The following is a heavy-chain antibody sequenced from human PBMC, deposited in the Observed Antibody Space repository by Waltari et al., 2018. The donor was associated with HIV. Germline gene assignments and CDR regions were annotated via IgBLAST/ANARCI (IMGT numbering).Heavy chain of an antibody. CDR3: ARASHYIEFSTFDGDYYFDL. J-gene: IGHJ4*02. V-gene: IGHV3-74*01. Sequence: VQLVESGGGSIKTGGYLRLSCEGSGFSVRNHWMDWVRQGPGKGLVWVARINSDGSTRNYADAVKGRFVISRDNSRNTVYLQLNSVKVEDTAVYFCARASHYIEFSTFDGDYYFDLWGRGTRVAVSS. CDR1: GFSVRNHW. CDR2: INSDGSTR. D-gene: IGHD3-9*01.